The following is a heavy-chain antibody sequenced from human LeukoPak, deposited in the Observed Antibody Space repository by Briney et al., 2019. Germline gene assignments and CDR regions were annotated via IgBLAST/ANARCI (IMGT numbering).Heavy chain of an antibody. Sequence: GGSLRLSCEASGFTFSTYWMSWVRLAPGKRLEWVANIKQDGSEYYVDSVKGRFTISRDNAKSSLYLQMNTLRAEDTAVYYCVIACNRSSCPYYFASWGQGTLVTVSS. CDR1: GFTFSTYW. CDR3: VIACNRSSCPYYFAS. J-gene: IGHJ4*02. D-gene: IGHD2-2*01. V-gene: IGHV3-7*01. CDR2: IKQDGSE.